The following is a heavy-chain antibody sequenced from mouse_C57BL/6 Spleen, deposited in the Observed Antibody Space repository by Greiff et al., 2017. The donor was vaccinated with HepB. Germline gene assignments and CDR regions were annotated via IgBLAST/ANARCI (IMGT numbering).Heavy chain of an antibody. D-gene: IGHD1-1*01. CDR2: ISSGSSTI. V-gene: IGHV5-17*01. CDR3: ARITTGYFDY. J-gene: IGHJ2*01. CDR1: GFTFSDYG. Sequence: EVNVVESGGGLVKPGGSLKLSCAASGFTFSDYGMHWVRQAPEKGLEWVAYISSGSSTIYYADTVKGRFTISRDNAKNTLFLQMTSLRSEDTAMYYCARITTGYFDYWGQGTTLTVSS.